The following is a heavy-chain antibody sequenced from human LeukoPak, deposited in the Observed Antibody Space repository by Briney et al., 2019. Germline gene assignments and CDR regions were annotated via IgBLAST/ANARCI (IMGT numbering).Heavy chain of an antibody. CDR2: IKQDGSEK. D-gene: IGHD1-7*01. Sequence: GGSLRLSCAASGFTFSSYWMSWVRQAPGKGLERVANIKQDGSEKYYVDSVKGRFTISRDNAKNSLYLQMNSLRAEDTAVYYCARSVTGTYYYYYYYMDVWGKGTTVTVSS. CDR1: GFTFSSYW. V-gene: IGHV3-7*01. CDR3: ARSVTGTYYYYYYYMDV. J-gene: IGHJ6*03.